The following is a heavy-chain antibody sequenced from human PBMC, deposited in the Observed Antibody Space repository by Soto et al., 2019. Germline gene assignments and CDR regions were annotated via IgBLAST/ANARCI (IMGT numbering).Heavy chain of an antibody. CDR2: ISGSGGNT. Sequence: EGQMLESGGGLVQPGGSLRLSCATSGFTFSTFALSWVRQAPGKGLEWVAAISGSGGNTHYADSVKGRFTISRDTSKLTLYLQMTSLRAEDAAVSYCATPSLRSVNDFEYWGQGTLVTVSS. D-gene: IGHD4-17*01. J-gene: IGHJ4*02. CDR3: ATPSLRSVNDFEY. CDR1: GFTFSTFA. V-gene: IGHV3-23*01.